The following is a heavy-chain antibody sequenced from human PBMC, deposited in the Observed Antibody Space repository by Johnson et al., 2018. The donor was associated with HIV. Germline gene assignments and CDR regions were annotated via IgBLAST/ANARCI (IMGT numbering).Heavy chain of an antibody. CDR1: GFVFSDSH. CDR2: ISSGGSSR. D-gene: IGHD1-20*01. J-gene: IGHJ3*02. CDR3: ARGGTYNWSPDRIGNAFDI. Sequence: QVQLVESGGDLVKPGGSLRVSCLASGFVFSDSHMSWIRQAPGKGLEWISYISSGGSSRYYADSVRGRFTISRDNAKKALFLQLSRLRAGDTGVYYCARGGTYNWSPDRIGNAFDIWGQGTTVTVSS. V-gene: IGHV3-11*04.